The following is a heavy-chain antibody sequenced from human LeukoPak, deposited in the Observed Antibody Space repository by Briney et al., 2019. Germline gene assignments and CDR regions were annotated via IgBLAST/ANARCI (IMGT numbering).Heavy chain of an antibody. D-gene: IGHD6-6*01. J-gene: IGHJ6*03. CDR1: GGTFSSYA. CDR2: IIPIFGTA. CDR3: ARAGIAARWWAYYYYYMDV. Sequence: SVKVSCKASGGTFSSYAISWVRQAPGQGLEWMGGIIPIFGTANYAQKFQGRVTITTDESTSTAYMELSSLRSEDTAVYYCARAGIAARWWAYYYYYMDVWGKGTTVTVSS. V-gene: IGHV1-69*05.